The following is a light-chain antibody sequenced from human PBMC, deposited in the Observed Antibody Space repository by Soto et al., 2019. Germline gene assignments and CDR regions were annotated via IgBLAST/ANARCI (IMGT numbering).Light chain of an antibody. J-gene: IGKJ4*01. V-gene: IGKV3-20*01. CDR1: QSVSSSY. CDR3: QQYGSSPGT. Sequence: IVLTQSPGILSLSPGERATLSCRASQSVSSSYLAWYQQKPGQAPRLLIYNAFNRATGIPDRFSGSGSGTDFTLTISRLEPEDFAVYYCQQYGSSPGTFGGGTKVDIK. CDR2: NAF.